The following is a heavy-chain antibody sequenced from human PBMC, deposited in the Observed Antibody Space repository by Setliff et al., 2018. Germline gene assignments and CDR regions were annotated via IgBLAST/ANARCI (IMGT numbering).Heavy chain of an antibody. V-gene: IGHV1-18*01. D-gene: IGHD3-22*01. CDR1: GVAFSSYA. CDR3: ARINFYVSSGYYYASDN. Sequence: ASVKVSCKASGVAFSSYALTWVRQAPGQGLEWMGWINNYNFNTNYAQKLQGRVTMTTDTSTSTAYMELRSLRSDDTAVYYCARINFYVSSGYYYASDNWGQGTLVTVSS. CDR2: INNYNFNT. J-gene: IGHJ4*02.